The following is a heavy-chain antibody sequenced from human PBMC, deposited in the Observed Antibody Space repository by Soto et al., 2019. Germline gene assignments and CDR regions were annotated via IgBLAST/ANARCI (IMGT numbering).Heavy chain of an antibody. CDR1: GFTFSSYW. D-gene: IGHD3-22*01. CDR2: INGDGSTT. J-gene: IGHJ4*02. V-gene: IGHV3-74*01. CDR3: ARPRYDGSGTPFDH. Sequence: PGGSVRLSCAASGFTFSSYWMHWVRQAPGKGLVWVSRINGDGSTTTYADSVKGRFIISRDNAKNMLYLQMNSLTAEDTAVYYCARPRYDGSGTPFDHWGQGTLVTVCS.